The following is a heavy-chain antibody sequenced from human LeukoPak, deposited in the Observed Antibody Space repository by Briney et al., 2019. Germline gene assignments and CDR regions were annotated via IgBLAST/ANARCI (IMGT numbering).Heavy chain of an antibody. CDR3: ARRELWFGELLSGNWFDP. V-gene: IGHV4-61*02. Sequence: PSETLSLTCTVSGDSISSGDYYWSWIRQPAGKGLEWIGRISSSGSTNYNPSLKSRVTISVDTSKNQFSLKLSSVTAADTAVYYCARRELWFGELLSGNWFDPWGQGTLVTVSS. D-gene: IGHD3-10*01. CDR2: ISSSGST. J-gene: IGHJ5*02. CDR1: GDSISSGDYY.